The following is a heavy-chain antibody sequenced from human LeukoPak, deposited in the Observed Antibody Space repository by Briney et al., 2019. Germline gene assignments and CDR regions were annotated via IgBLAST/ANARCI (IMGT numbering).Heavy chain of an antibody. V-gene: IGHV1-8*03. CDR1: GYTFTSYD. CDR2: MNPNSGNT. D-gene: IGHD2-15*01. J-gene: IGHJ3*02. Sequence: TVKLPCNASGYTFTSYDINWVRQATGQGLECMGWMNPNSGNTGYAQKFQGRGTITRNTSISTAYMELSSLRSEDTAVYYCPRGPSGWSYDAFDIWGQGTMVTVSS. CDR3: PRGPSGWSYDAFDI.